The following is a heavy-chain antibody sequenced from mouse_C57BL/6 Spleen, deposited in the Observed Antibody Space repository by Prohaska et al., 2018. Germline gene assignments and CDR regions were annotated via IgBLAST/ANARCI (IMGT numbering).Heavy chain of an antibody. D-gene: IGHD2-3*01. J-gene: IGHJ4*01. V-gene: IGHV5-16*01. CDR1: GFTFSDYY. CDR3: AREGDGYLYAMDY. Sequence: EVKLVESEGGLVQPGSSMKLSCTASGFTFSDYYMAWVRQVPEKGLEWVANINYDGSSTYYLDSLKSRFIISRDNAKNILYLQMSSLKSEDTATYYCAREGDGYLYAMDYWGQGTSVTVSS. CDR2: INYDGSST.